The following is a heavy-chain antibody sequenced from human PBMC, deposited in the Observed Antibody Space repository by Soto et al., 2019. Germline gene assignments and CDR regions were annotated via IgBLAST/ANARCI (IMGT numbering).Heavy chain of an antibody. CDR2: IYPGDSDT. D-gene: IGHD6-6*01. V-gene: IGHV5-51*01. CDR3: ARHGVSSSLNPVNYYGMDV. Sequence: VASLKISGKGSGYSFTSDGIGWVRQMPGKGLEWVGIIYPGDSDTRYSPSFQGQVTISADKSISTAYLQWSSLKAPDTAMYYCARHGVSSSLNPVNYYGMDVWGQGTTVTVSS. J-gene: IGHJ6*02. CDR1: GYSFTSDG.